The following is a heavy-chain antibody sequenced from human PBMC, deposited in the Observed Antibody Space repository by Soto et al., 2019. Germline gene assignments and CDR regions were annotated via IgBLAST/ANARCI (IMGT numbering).Heavy chain of an antibody. J-gene: IGHJ4*02. V-gene: IGHV1-18*01. Sequence: QVHLVQSGAEVKKPGASVKVSCKGSGYAFTTYGITWVRQAPGQGLEWMGWISAHNGNTNYAQKLQGRVTVTRDTSTSTAYMALRRLRSDDTAVYYCARGRYGDYWGQGALVTVSS. D-gene: IGHD1-1*01. CDR1: GYAFTTYG. CDR2: ISAHNGNT. CDR3: ARGRYGDY.